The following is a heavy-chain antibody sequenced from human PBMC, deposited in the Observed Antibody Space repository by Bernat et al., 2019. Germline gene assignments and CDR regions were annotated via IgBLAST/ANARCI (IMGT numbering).Heavy chain of an antibody. CDR3: AREQKPVTFLYYYYGMDV. CDR2: ISYDGSNK. CDR1: GFTFSSYA. Sequence: VQLLESGGGLVQPGGSLRLSCAASGFTFSSYAMHWVRQAPGKGLEWVAVISYDGSNKYYADSVKGRFTISRDNSKNTLYLQMNSLRAEDTAMYYCAREQKPVTFLYYYYGMDVWGQGTTVTVSS. D-gene: IGHD4-11*01. J-gene: IGHJ6*02. V-gene: IGHV3-30-3*01.